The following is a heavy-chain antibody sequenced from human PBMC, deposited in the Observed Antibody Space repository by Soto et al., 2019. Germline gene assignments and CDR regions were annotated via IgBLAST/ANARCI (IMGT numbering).Heavy chain of an antibody. CDR2: IKSKTDGGTT. Sequence: EVQLVESGGGLVKPGGSLRLSCAASGFTFSNAWMNWVRQAPGKGLEWVGRIKSKTDGGTTDYAAPVKGRFTISRDDSKNTLYLQMNSLKTEDTAVYYCTTDRPRHCSGGSCYGDYYYYGMDVWGQGTTVTVSS. CDR1: GFTFSNAW. J-gene: IGHJ6*02. CDR3: TTDRPRHCSGGSCYGDYYYYGMDV. D-gene: IGHD2-15*01. V-gene: IGHV3-15*07.